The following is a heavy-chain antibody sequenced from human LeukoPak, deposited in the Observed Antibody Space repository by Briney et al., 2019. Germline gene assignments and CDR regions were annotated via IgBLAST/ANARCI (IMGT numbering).Heavy chain of an antibody. Sequence: GGSLRLSCAAAGFSFSTYAMSWVRQAPGKGPEWLSAISGNSRKIFYADSVKGRFTISRDNSKNTLFLQMSSLRVEDTAVYYCAKEGFGPADSDYWGQGTPVTVSS. CDR2: ISGNSRKI. V-gene: IGHV3-23*01. J-gene: IGHJ4*02. CDR1: GFSFSTYA. D-gene: IGHD2-2*01. CDR3: AKEGFGPADSDY.